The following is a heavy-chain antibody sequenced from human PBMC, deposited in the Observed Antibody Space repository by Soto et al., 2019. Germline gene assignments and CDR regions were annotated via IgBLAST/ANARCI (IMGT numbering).Heavy chain of an antibody. D-gene: IGHD6-19*01. CDR1: GFTVSSNY. Sequence: PVGSLRLSCAASGFTVSSNYMSWVRQAPGKGLEWVSVIYSGGSTYYADSAKGRFTISRDNPKNTLYLQMNSLRAEDTAVYYCARVSHNISGWTFDYWGQGTLVTVSS. CDR3: ARVSHNISGWTFDY. CDR2: IYSGGST. V-gene: IGHV3-53*01. J-gene: IGHJ4*02.